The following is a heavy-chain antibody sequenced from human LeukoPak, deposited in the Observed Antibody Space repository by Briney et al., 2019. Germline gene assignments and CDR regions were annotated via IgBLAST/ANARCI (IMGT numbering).Heavy chain of an antibody. J-gene: IGHJ4*02. D-gene: IGHD1-26*01. Sequence: GGSLRLSCAASGFTFSSYGMHWVRQAPGKGLEWVGFIRSKAFGGTTEYAASVKGRFTISRDDSKSIAYLQMNSLKTEDTAVYYCTRDGSGSYGLRSYFDYWGQGTLVTVSS. CDR3: TRDGSGSYGLRSYFDY. CDR2: IRSKAFGGTT. CDR1: GFTFSSYG. V-gene: IGHV3-49*04.